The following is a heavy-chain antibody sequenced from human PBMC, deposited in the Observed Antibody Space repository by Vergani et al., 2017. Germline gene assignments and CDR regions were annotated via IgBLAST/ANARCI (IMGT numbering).Heavy chain of an antibody. D-gene: IGHD1-26*01. V-gene: IGHV3-30-3*01. J-gene: IGHJ5*02. CDR2: ISYDGSNK. Sequence: VQLVESGGGVVQPGRSLRLSCAASGFTFSSYAMHWVRQAPGKGLEWVAVISYDGSNKYYADSVKGRFTISRDNSKNTLYLQMNSLRAEDTAVYYCARDLFKWELLYWFDPWGQGTLVTVSS. CDR3: ARDLFKWELLYWFDP. CDR1: GFTFSSYA.